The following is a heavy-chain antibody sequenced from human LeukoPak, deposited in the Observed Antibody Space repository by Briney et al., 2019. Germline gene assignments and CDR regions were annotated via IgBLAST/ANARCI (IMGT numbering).Heavy chain of an antibody. CDR3: ARESLGEFDY. CDR2: IYYSGST. V-gene: IGHV4-59*01. D-gene: IGHD3-16*01. J-gene: IGHJ4*02. CDR1: GGSISSYY. Sequence: SETLSLTCTVSGGSISSYYWSWIRQPPGMGLEWIGYIYYSGSTNYNPSLKSRVTISVDTSKNQFSLKLSSVTAADTAVYYCARESLGEFDYWGQGTLVTVSS.